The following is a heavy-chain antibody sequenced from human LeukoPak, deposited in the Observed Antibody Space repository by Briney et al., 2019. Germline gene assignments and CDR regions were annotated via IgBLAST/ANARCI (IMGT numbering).Heavy chain of an antibody. D-gene: IGHD6-13*01. J-gene: IGHJ4*02. V-gene: IGHV4-39*01. CDR2: NYYSGST. CDR3: ARRSSSWYDWQYYFDY. CDR1: GGSISSSSYY. Sequence: SETLSLTCTVSGGSISSSSYYWGWIRQPPGKGLEWIGSNYYSGSTDYNPSLKSRVTISVDTSKNQYSLKLSSVTAADTAVYYCARRSSSWYDWQYYFDYWGQGTLVTVCS.